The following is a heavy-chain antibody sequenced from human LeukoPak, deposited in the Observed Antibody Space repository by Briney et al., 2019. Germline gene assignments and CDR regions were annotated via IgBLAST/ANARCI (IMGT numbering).Heavy chain of an antibody. CDR1: GGSISSGSYY. V-gene: IGHV4-61*02. J-gene: IGHJ6*03. CDR2: IYTSGST. D-gene: IGHD3-10*01. Sequence: SQTLSLTCTVSGGSISSGSYYWSWIRQPAGKGLEWIGRIYTSGSTNYNPSLKSRVTISVDTSKNQFSLKLSSVIAADTAVYYCARVRYYYGSGSYYIRNYYYMDVWGKGTTVTISS. CDR3: ARVRYYYGSGSYYIRNYYYMDV.